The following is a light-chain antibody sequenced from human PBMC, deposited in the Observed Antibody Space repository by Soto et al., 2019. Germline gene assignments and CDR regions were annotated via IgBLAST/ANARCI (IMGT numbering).Light chain of an antibody. CDR2: DTS. CDR3: HQRKSWPRT. Sequence: EIVLTQSPATLSSSPGERATLSCRASQTVSSKLAWYQHKPGQAPRLLIYDTSNRATGIPARLSGSWSGTDLTLTISGLEPEDFAVYYCHQRKSWPRTFGQGTKVEIK. J-gene: IGKJ1*01. CDR1: QTVSSK. V-gene: IGKV3-11*01.